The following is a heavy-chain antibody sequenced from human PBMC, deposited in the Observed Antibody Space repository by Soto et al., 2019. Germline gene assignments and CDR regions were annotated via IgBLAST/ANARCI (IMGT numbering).Heavy chain of an antibody. CDR2: ISYDGSNK. V-gene: IGHV3-30*18. CDR3: AKDANPLLWFGELLGTFDY. Sequence: SLRLSCAASGFTFSSYGMHWVRQAPGKGLEWVAVISYDGSNKYYADSVKGRFTISRDNSKNTLYLQMNSLRAEDTAVYYCAKDANPLLWFGELLGTFDYWGQGTLVTVSS. J-gene: IGHJ4*02. D-gene: IGHD3-10*01. CDR1: GFTFSSYG.